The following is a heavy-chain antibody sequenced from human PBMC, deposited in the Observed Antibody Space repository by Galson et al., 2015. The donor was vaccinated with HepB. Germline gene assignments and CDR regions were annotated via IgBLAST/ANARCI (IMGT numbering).Heavy chain of an antibody. CDR2: IWYDGSNK. CDR3: ARDLDSSSWYGSPLDY. Sequence: SLRLSCAASGFTFSSYGMHWVRQAPGKGLEWVAVIWYDGSNKYYADSVKGRFTISRDNSKNTLYLQMNSLRAEDTAVYYCARDLDSSSWYGSPLDYWGQGTLVTVSS. CDR1: GFTFSSYG. J-gene: IGHJ4*02. D-gene: IGHD6-13*01. V-gene: IGHV3-33*01.